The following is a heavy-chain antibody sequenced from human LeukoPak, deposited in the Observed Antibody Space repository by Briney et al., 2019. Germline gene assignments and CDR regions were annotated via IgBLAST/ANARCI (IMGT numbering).Heavy chain of an antibody. CDR3: ARHVSGSAMMHYFDY. D-gene: IGHD5-18*01. CDR2: IYYSGSS. J-gene: IGHJ4*02. CDR1: GASIRSGRNY. Sequence: SETLSLTCTVSGASIRSGRNYWGWIRQSPGKGLEWIGSIYYSGSSSYNPSLQSRVSISVDTSKNHISLKVFSLTAADTALYYCARHVSGSAMMHYFDYWGQGNLVTVST. V-gene: IGHV4-39*01.